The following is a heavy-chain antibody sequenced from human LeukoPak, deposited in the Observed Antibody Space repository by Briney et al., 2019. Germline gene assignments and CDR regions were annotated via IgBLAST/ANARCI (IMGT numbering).Heavy chain of an antibody. CDR3: ARENYFGMDV. CDR2: TNSDGSSI. V-gene: IGHV3-74*01. CDR1: GFTFSIYW. Sequence: GGSLRLSCAASGFTFSIYWMHWVRQAPGKGLVWVSRTNSDGSSISYADSVKGRFTISRDNAKNTLYLQMNSLRAEDTAVYYCARENYFGMDVWGQGTTVTVSS. J-gene: IGHJ6*02.